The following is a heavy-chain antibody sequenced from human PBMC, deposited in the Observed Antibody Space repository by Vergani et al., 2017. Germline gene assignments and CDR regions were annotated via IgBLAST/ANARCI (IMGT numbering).Heavy chain of an antibody. CDR2: ITGSGGTT. J-gene: IGHJ6*03. CDR3: ANSPPMVTDGYFYYMDG. V-gene: IGHV3-23*01. D-gene: IGHD2-21*01. CDR1: GFTFSNYG. Sequence: EVQLLESGGGLVQVGGSLRLFCVVSGFTFSNYGMTWVRQAPGKGLEWVSAITGSGGTTYADSVQGRFIMSSANSKNTLYLQMNSLRGEDTAAYYCANSPPMVTDGYFYYMDGWGKGSSVIVSS.